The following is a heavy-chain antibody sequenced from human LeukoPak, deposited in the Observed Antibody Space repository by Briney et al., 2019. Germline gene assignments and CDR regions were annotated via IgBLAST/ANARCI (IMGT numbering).Heavy chain of an antibody. D-gene: IGHD1-26*01. Sequence: GGSLRLSCAASGFTLSNYAMSWVRQAPGKGLEWVSDLSGSGGYTYFADSVKGRFTISRDNSKNTLYLQMNSLRAEDTAVYYCAKDPKNSVSYVRGFDIWGQGTMVTVSS. J-gene: IGHJ3*02. CDR3: AKDPKNSVSYVRGFDI. CDR1: GFTLSNYA. CDR2: LSGSGGYT. V-gene: IGHV3-23*01.